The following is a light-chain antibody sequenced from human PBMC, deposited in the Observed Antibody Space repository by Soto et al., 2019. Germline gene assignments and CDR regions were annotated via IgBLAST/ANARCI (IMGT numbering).Light chain of an antibody. CDR3: AAWDDSLNGHVV. CDR2: SSS. V-gene: IGLV1-44*01. Sequence: QSVLTQPPSASGTPGQRASISCSGSSSNIGVNTVNWYQQLPGTAPRLLIYSSSQRPSGVPDRFSGSKSGTSASLAISGLQSEDEADYYCAAWDDSLNGHVVFGGGTKLTVL. CDR1: SSNIGVNT. J-gene: IGLJ2*01.